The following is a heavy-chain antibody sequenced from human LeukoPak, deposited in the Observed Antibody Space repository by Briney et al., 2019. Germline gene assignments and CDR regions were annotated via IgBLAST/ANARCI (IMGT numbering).Heavy chain of an antibody. CDR3: ARQGGSGSYLDY. CDR1: GGSISSTNYY. Sequence: PSETLSLTCTVSGGSISSTNYYWGWIRQPPGKGLEWIGSISYSGSTYYNPSLKSRVTTSLDTSKNQFSLKLSSVTAADTAVYYCARQGGSGSYLDYWGQGTLVTVSS. V-gene: IGHV4-39*07. CDR2: ISYSGST. D-gene: IGHD3-10*01. J-gene: IGHJ4*02.